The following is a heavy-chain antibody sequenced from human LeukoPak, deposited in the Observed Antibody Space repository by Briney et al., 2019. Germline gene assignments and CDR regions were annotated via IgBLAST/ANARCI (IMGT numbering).Heavy chain of an antibody. Sequence: PSETLSLTCTVSGGSISSGGYYWSWIRQHPGKGLEWIGYIYYSGSTYYNPSLKSRVTISVDTSKNQFSLKLSSVTAADTAVYYCARYCSGGSCYSWIDPWGQGTLVTVSS. CDR2: IYYSGST. CDR1: GGSISSGGYY. CDR3: ARYCSGGSCYSWIDP. J-gene: IGHJ5*02. V-gene: IGHV4-31*03. D-gene: IGHD2-15*01.